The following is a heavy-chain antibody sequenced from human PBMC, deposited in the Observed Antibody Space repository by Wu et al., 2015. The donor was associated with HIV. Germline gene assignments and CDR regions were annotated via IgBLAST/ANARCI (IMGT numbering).Heavy chain of an antibody. CDR3: ARRELPYYFHY. Sequence: QVQLVQSGAEVKKPGASVKVSCKASEDTFTNYYLHWVRQAPGQGLEWMAWMNPRSGSTGVAQRFQGRVTMTRSTSINTVYMELTNLRSEDTAVYYCARRELPYYFHYWGQGTRVTVSS. V-gene: IGHV1-46*01. J-gene: IGHJ4*02. CDR2: MNPRSGST. D-gene: IGHD2-21*01. CDR1: EDTFTNYY.